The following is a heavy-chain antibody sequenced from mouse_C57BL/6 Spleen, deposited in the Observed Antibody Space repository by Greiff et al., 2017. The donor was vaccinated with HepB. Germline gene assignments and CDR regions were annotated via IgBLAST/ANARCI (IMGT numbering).Heavy chain of an antibody. D-gene: IGHD2-4*01. V-gene: IGHV1-53*01. CDR3: ARSGVIYYDYDGTLFDY. CDR2: INPSNGGT. CDR1: GYTFTSYW. Sequence: QVQLQQPGTELVKPGASVKLSCKASGYTFTSYWMHWVKQRPGQGLEWIGNINPSNGGTNYNEKFKSKATLTVDKSSSTAYMQLSSLTSEYSAVYYCARSGVIYYDYDGTLFDYWGQGTTLTVSS. J-gene: IGHJ2*01.